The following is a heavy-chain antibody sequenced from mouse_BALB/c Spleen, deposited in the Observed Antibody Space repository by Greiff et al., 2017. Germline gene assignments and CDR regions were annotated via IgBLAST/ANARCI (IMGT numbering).Heavy chain of an antibody. CDR3: AKQTGTTFAY. V-gene: IGHV5-9-4*01. CDR2: ISSGGSYT. J-gene: IGHJ3*01. Sequence: EVMLVESGGGLVKPGGSLKLSCAASGFTFSSYAMSWVRQSPEKRLEWVAEISSGGSYTYYPDTVTGRFTISRDNAKNTLYLEMSSLRSEDTAMYYCAKQTGTTFAYWGQGTLVTVSA. CDR1: GFTFSSYA. D-gene: IGHD4-1*01.